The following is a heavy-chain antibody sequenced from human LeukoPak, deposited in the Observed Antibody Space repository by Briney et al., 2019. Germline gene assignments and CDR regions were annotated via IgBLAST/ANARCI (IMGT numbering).Heavy chain of an antibody. Sequence: PGGSLRLSCAASGFTSSDYWMTWVRQAPGKGLEWVANIHRDGSDKYYVDSVKGRFTISRDNAKNSLYLQMNSLRGEDTAVYYCAKNRTAHDYWGQGTLVTVSS. V-gene: IGHV3-7*02. CDR1: GFTSSDYW. CDR2: IHRDGSDK. CDR3: AKNRTAHDY. J-gene: IGHJ4*02. D-gene: IGHD5-18*01.